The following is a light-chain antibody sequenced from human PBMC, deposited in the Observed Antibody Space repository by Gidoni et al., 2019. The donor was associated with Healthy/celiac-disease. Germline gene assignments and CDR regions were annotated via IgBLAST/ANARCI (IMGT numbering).Light chain of an antibody. CDR3: QQLNSYA. Sequence: DIQLTQSPSFLSASVGDRVTITCRASQDISSYLAWYQQKPGKAPDLLIYAASILQSGVPSRFSGRGSGTEFTLTISSLQPADFATYYCQQLNSYAFGQGTKVDSK. CDR1: QDISSY. CDR2: AAS. J-gene: IGKJ2*01. V-gene: IGKV1-9*01.